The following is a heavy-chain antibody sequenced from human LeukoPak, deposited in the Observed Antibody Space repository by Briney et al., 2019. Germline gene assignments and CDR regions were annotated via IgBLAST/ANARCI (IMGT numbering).Heavy chain of an antibody. Sequence: GGSLRLSCAASGFPFRIYTMHWVRQAPGKGLEWVAVVGYDGTETYYADSVRGRFTISRDNSKGTLYLQMNSLRAEDTALYYCVRTNVAFDQWGQGTLVTVSS. CDR1: GFPFRIYT. V-gene: IGHV3-30-3*01. J-gene: IGHJ4*02. CDR3: VRTNVAFDQ. CDR2: VGYDGTET. D-gene: IGHD2-15*01.